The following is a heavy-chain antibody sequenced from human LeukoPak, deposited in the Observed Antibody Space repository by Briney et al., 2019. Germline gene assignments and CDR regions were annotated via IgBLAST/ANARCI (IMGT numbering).Heavy chain of an antibody. Sequence: PGGSLRLSCAASGFTFSSYAMSWVRQAPGKGPEWVSAITSGGSTYYADSVKGRFTISRDNSKNTLYLQMNSLRAEDTAVYYCAKDQTTRADFDYWGQGTLVTVSS. CDR2: ITSGGST. CDR3: AKDQTTRADFDY. CDR1: GFTFSSYA. J-gene: IGHJ4*02. V-gene: IGHV3-23*01. D-gene: IGHD4-17*01.